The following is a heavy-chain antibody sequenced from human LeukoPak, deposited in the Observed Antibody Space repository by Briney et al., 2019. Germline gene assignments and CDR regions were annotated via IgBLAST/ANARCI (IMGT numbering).Heavy chain of an antibody. CDR2: IFPADSDT. Sequence: GESLKISCRASGYSFSTYWIGWVRQMPGKGLEWMGVIFPADSDTRYSPSFQGQVTISADKSISTPYLQWSSLKASDTAMYYCASVYSSTSWDYWGQGTLVTVSS. V-gene: IGHV5-51*01. CDR1: GYSFSTYW. D-gene: IGHD6-13*01. CDR3: ASVYSSTSWDY. J-gene: IGHJ4*02.